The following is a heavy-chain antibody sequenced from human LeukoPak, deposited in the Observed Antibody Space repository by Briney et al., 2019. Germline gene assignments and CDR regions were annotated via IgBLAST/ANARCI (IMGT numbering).Heavy chain of an antibody. J-gene: IGHJ4*02. CDR2: MKDDGNEI. Sequence: GGSLRLSCTASGFTFKNYRMTWVRQAPGKGLEWVASMKDDGNEIQYVDSVKGRFTSSRDNAKNSLYLQMNNLRAEDMAVYYCARNRATNDYWGQGTLVTVSS. D-gene: IGHD1-26*01. CDR3: ARNRATNDY. V-gene: IGHV3-7*01. CDR1: GFTFKNYR.